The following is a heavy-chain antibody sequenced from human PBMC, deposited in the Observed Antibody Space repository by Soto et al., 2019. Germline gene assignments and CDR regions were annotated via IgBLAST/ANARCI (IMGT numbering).Heavy chain of an antibody. Sequence: TSETLSLTCSVSGDSVSSDNYYWSWIRQPPGKGLEWIGYIYYSGSTNYNPSLKSRVTISVDTSKNQFSLKLSSVTAADAAMYYCARIVVAANNWFDPWGQGSLVTVSS. J-gene: IGHJ5*02. CDR3: ARIVVAANNWFDP. V-gene: IGHV4-61*01. CDR2: IYYSGST. CDR1: GDSVSSDNYY. D-gene: IGHD2-15*01.